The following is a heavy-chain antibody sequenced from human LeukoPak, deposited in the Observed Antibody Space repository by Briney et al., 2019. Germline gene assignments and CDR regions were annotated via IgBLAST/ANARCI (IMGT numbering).Heavy chain of an antibody. CDR1: GGTFSSYA. D-gene: IGHD3-10*01. J-gene: IGHJ6*02. CDR2: IIPIFGTA. V-gene: IGHV1-69*13. Sequence: SVKVSCKAFGGTFSSYAISWVRQAPGQGLEWMGGIIPIFGTANYAQKFQGRVTITAHESTSTAYMELSSLRSEDTAVYYCARVALWFGAATRDYYYGMDVWGQGTTVTVSS. CDR3: ARVALWFGAATRDYYYGMDV.